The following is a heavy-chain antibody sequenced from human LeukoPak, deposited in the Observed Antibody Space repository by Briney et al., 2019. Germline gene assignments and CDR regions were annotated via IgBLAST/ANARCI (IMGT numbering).Heavy chain of an antibody. CDR2: IKHSGST. Sequence: SETLSLTCDVYDGSFSGYYWSWIRQPPGKGLEWIGEIKHSGSTNYNPSLKSRVTISVDAAKNQFCLKACFLADADTAVSYCAIGFAPDYWGQGTLDTVTS. J-gene: IGHJ4*02. CDR3: AIGFAPDY. CDR1: DGSFSGYY. V-gene: IGHV4-34*01.